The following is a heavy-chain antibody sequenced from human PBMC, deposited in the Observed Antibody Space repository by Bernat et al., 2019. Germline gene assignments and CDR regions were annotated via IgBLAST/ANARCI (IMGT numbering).Heavy chain of an antibody. V-gene: IGHV3-23*01. CDR2: ISGSGGST. CDR3: ARQLDYYYGMDV. D-gene: IGHD1-1*01. Sequence: EVQLLESGGGLVQPGGSLRLSCAASGFTFSSYAMSWVRQAPGKGLEWVSAISGSGGSTYYADSVKGRFTISRDNSKNTLYLQMNSLRAEDTAVYYCARQLDYYYGMDVWGQGTTVTVSS. CDR1: GFTFSSYA. J-gene: IGHJ6*02.